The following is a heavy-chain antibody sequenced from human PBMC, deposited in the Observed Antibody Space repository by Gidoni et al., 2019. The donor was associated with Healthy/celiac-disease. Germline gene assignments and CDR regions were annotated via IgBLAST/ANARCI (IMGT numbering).Heavy chain of an antibody. CDR3: ARAPGIAVDRVGFDP. Sequence: QVQLVQSGAEVKQPGSSVKVSCKASGGTFSSYAISWVRQATGQGLEWMGGIIPIFCTANYAQKFQGRVTITADESTSTAYMELSSLRSEDTAVYYGARAPGIAVDRVGFDPWGQGTLVTVSS. D-gene: IGHD6-19*01. CDR1: GGTFSSYA. V-gene: IGHV1-69*01. J-gene: IGHJ5*02. CDR2: IIPIFCTA.